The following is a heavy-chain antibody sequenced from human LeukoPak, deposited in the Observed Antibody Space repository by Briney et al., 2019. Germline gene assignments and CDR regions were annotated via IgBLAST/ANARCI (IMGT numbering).Heavy chain of an antibody. Sequence: KAGGSLRLXCAASGFTFSSYSMNSVRQAPGKGLEWVSSISSSSSYIYYADSVKGRFTISRENATNSLYLQMNSLRAEDTAVYYCARQNWDYLPSIFDYWGQGTLVTVSS. CDR1: GFTFSSYS. V-gene: IGHV3-21*01. CDR3: ARQNWDYLPSIFDY. CDR2: ISSSSSYI. J-gene: IGHJ4*02. D-gene: IGHD7-27*01.